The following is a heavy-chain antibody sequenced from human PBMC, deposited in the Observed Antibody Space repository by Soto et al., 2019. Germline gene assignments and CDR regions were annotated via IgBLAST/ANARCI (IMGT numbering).Heavy chain of an antibody. CDR1: GYTFTSYG. Sequence: GASVKVSCKASGYTFTSYGISWVRQAPGQGLEWMGWISAYNGNTNYAQKFQGRVTMTTDTSTSTAYMELSSLRSEDTAVYYCAKLSGSYHYSLDYWGQGILVTVSS. CDR3: AKLSGSYHYSLDY. J-gene: IGHJ4*02. V-gene: IGHV1-18*01. D-gene: IGHD3-16*02. CDR2: ISAYNGNT.